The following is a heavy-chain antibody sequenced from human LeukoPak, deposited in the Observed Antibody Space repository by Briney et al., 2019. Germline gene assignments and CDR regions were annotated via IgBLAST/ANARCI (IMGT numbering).Heavy chain of an antibody. CDR1: GGTFSSYA. CDR3: ARDRRTGPPPITDAFDI. V-gene: IGHV1-69*05. Sequence: VASVKVSCKASGGTFSSYAISWVRQAPGQGLEWMGGIIPIFGTANYAQKFQGRVTITTDESTSTAYMELSSLTSEDTAVYYCARDRRTGPPPITDAFDIWGQGTMVTVSS. J-gene: IGHJ3*02. CDR2: IIPIFGTA. D-gene: IGHD3-10*01.